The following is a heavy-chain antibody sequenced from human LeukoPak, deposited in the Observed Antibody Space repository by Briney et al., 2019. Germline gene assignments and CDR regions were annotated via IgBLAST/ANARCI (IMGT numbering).Heavy chain of an antibody. CDR1: GGSISTNY. CDR3: ARDTAVWFDP. D-gene: IGHD5-18*01. CDR2: IFASGST. Sequence: SETLSLTCTVSGGSISTNYWSWIRQPAGKGLEWIGRIFASGSTNYNPSLKSRVTMSVDTSKNQFSLKLTSVTAADTAVYYCARDTAVWFDPWGQGTLVTVSS. V-gene: IGHV4-4*07. J-gene: IGHJ5*02.